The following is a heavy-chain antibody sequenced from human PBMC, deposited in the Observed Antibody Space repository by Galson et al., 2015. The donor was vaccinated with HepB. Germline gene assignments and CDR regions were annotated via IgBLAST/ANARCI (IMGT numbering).Heavy chain of an antibody. Sequence: SLRLSCAASGFTFSTYAMHWVRHAPGKGLEWVAVISYGGRNQFYADSVKGRFTISRDTSKNAVYLQMTNLRVDDTAVYYCARDHGYDYGGFFDYWGQGILVTVSS. CDR1: GFTFSTYA. CDR2: ISYGGRNQ. V-gene: IGHV3-30*04. CDR3: ARDHGYDYGGFFDY. J-gene: IGHJ4*02. D-gene: IGHD5-12*01.